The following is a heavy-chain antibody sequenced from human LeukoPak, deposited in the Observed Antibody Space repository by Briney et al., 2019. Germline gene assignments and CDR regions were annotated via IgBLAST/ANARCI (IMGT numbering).Heavy chain of an antibody. D-gene: IGHD1-7*01. CDR2: IKQDGSEK. CDR1: GFTFSSYE. CDR3: ARSRTRNDY. V-gene: IGHV3-7*01. Sequence: GGSLRLSCAASGFTFSSYEMNWVRQAPGKGLEWVASIKQDGSEKNYVDSVEGRFTISRDNAKNSLYLQMNSLRPEDTAVYYCARSRTRNDYWGQGTLVTVSS. J-gene: IGHJ4*02.